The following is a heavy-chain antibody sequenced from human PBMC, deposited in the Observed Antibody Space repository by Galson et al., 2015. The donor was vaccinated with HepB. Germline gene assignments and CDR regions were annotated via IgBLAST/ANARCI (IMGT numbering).Heavy chain of an antibody. Sequence: SVKVSCKASGYTFTGYYMHWVRQAPGQGLEWMGWINPNSGGTNYAQKFQGRVTMTRDTSISTAYMELSRLRSDDTAVYYCARDRPGYCSGGSCPRWFDPWGQGTLVTVSS. J-gene: IGHJ5*02. V-gene: IGHV1-2*02. CDR3: ARDRPGYCSGGSCPRWFDP. D-gene: IGHD2-15*01. CDR1: GYTFTGYY. CDR2: INPNSGGT.